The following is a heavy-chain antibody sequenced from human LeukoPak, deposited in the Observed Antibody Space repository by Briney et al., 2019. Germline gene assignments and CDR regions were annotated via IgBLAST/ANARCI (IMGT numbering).Heavy chain of an antibody. V-gene: IGHV4-38-2*02. CDR2: IYHSGST. D-gene: IGHD6-13*01. Sequence: SETLSLTCTVSGYSISSGYYWGWIRQPPGKGLEWIGSIYHSGSTYYNPSLKSRVTISVDTSKNQLSLKLSSVTAADTAVYYCARGYCSSWFPYWGQGTLVTVSS. CDR3: ARGYCSSWFPY. J-gene: IGHJ4*02. CDR1: GYSISSGYY.